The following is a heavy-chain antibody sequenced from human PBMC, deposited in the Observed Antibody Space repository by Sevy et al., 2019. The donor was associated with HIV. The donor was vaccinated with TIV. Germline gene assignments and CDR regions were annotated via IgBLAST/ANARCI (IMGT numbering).Heavy chain of an antibody. D-gene: IGHD5-18*01. J-gene: IGHJ4*02. CDR3: AHHDFDVDTTMAMGEY. V-gene: IGHV3-30*03. Sequence: GGSLRLSCAASGFTFSSYDMHWVRQAPGKGLEWVAFISFGGSNKYYADSVSGRFTISIDNSKNTLYLQVNSLRPEDTAVYYCAHHDFDVDTTMAMGEYWGQGTLVTVSS. CDR2: ISFGGSNK. CDR1: GFTFSSYD.